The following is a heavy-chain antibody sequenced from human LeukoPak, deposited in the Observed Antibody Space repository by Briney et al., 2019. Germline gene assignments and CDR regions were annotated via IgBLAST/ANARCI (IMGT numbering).Heavy chain of an antibody. D-gene: IGHD3-9*01. CDR1: GYSISSGYY. J-gene: IGHJ4*02. CDR2: SGST. V-gene: IGHV4-38-2*02. Sequence: PSETLSLTCTVSGYSISSGYYWGWIRQLPGKGLEWIGSGSTYYNPSLKSRVTISVDTSKNQFSLRLSSVTAANTAVYYCAGVVPPITIFSDSWGQGALVTVSS. CDR3: AGVVPPITIFSDS.